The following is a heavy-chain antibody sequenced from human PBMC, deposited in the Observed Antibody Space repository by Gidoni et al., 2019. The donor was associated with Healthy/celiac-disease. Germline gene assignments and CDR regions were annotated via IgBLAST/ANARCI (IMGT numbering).Heavy chain of an antibody. Sequence: MGRIIPILGIANYAQKFQGRVTITADKSTSTAYMELSSLRSEDTAVYYCARATGTTGWFDPWGQGTLVTVSS. V-gene: IGHV1-69*04. CDR3: ARATGTTGWFDP. D-gene: IGHD1-1*01. CDR2: IIPILGIA. J-gene: IGHJ5*02.